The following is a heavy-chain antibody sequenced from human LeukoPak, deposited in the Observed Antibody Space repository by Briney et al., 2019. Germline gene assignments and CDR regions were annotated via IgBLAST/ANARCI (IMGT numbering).Heavy chain of an antibody. Sequence: GGSLRLSCAASGFTFSSYWMHWVRQAPGKGLLWVSRIKTDGSSTSYADSVKGRFNISRDNAKNTLFLQMNTLRAEDTAVYYCVRDGLLVSGVALDIWGQGTLVTVSP. CDR1: GFTFSSYW. J-gene: IGHJ3*02. V-gene: IGHV3-74*01. CDR3: VRDGLLVSGVALDI. D-gene: IGHD2-15*01. CDR2: IKTDGSST.